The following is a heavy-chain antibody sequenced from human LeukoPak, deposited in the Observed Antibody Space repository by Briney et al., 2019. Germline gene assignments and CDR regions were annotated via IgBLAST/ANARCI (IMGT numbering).Heavy chain of an antibody. CDR2: ISAYNGNT. V-gene: IGHV1-18*01. CDR3: AREDYYDSSGYYQSIPTNWFDP. D-gene: IGHD3-22*01. J-gene: IGHJ5*02. CDR1: GYTFTSYG. Sequence: GASVKVSCKASGYTFTSYGISWVRQAPGQGLEWMGWISAYNGNTNYAQKLQGRVTMTTDTSTSTAYMELRSLRSDDTAVYYCAREDYYDSSGYYQSIPTNWFDPWGQGTLVTVSS.